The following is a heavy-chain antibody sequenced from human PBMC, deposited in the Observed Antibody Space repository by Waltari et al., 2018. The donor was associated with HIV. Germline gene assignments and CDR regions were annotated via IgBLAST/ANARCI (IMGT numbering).Heavy chain of an antibody. D-gene: IGHD4-17*01. J-gene: IGHJ4*02. CDR1: GGTLSSFS. Sequence: EVRLVESGGGQVKPGGSLRRSRAGRGGTLSSFSMNWVRQAPGKLLEWVASISCGSSFIDYADSVKRRFTISRDNAKISLYLQMKSLRVEDTALYYCARALTNFGGFWGQRPLVTVSS. CDR2: ISCGSSFI. CDR3: ARALTNFGGF. V-gene: IGHV3-21*01.